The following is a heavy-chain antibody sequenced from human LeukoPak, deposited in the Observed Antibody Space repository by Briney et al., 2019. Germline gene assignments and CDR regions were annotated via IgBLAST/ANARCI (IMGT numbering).Heavy chain of an antibody. Sequence: PGGSLRLSCAASGFTFNSYAMHWVRQAPGKGLEWVAVIWYDGSNKYYADSVKGRFTISRDNSKNTLYLQMNSLRAEDTAVYYCARAGGAPFDYWGQGTLVTVSS. D-gene: IGHD3-16*01. V-gene: IGHV3-33*01. CDR1: GFTFNSYA. CDR3: ARAGGAPFDY. CDR2: IWYDGSNK. J-gene: IGHJ4*02.